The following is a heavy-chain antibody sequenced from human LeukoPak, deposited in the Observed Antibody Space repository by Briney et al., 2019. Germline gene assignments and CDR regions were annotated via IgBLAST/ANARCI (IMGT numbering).Heavy chain of an antibody. V-gene: IGHV3-21*01. Sequence: GGSLRLSCAASGFTFSSYWMTWVRQAPGKGLEWVSSISSSSSYIYYADSVKGRFTISRDNAKNSLYLQMNSLRAEDTAVYYCAREYSSGWYERWAFDIWGQGTMVTVSS. D-gene: IGHD6-19*01. CDR2: ISSSSSYI. CDR3: AREYSSGWYERWAFDI. CDR1: GFTFSSYW. J-gene: IGHJ3*02.